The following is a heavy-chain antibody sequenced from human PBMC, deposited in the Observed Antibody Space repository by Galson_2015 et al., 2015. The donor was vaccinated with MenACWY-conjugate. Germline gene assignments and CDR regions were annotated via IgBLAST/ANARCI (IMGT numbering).Heavy chain of an antibody. J-gene: IGHJ6*02. CDR2: IKKDGSEK. CDR3: ARGHYGMDV. V-gene: IGHV3-7*03. Sequence: SLRLSCAVSGFTFRNYWMTWVRQAPGKGLEWVASIKKDGSEKYYVESVKGRFTISRDNTMNSMYLEMNSLRAEDTAVYYCARGHYGMDVWGQGTTVTASS. CDR1: GFTFRNYW.